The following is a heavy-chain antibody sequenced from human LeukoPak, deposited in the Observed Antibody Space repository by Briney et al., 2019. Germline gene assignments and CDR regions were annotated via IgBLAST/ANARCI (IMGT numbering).Heavy chain of an antibody. CDR2: IRSKANSYAT. V-gene: IGHV3-73*01. D-gene: IGHD6-19*01. CDR3: TGIGVAGIYYGMDV. CDR1: GFRGGVYA. J-gene: IGHJ6*02. Sequence: AGGSGRLSGGGAGFRGGVYAMGGVGHASGKGLEWVGRIRSKANSYATAYAASVKGRFTISRDDSKNTAYLQMNSLKTEDTAVYYCTGIGVAGIYYGMDVWGQGTTVTVSS.